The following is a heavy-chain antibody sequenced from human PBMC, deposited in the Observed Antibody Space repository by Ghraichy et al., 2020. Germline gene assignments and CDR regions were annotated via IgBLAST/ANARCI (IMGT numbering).Heavy chain of an antibody. J-gene: IGHJ3*02. V-gene: IGHV4-61*01. CDR1: GGSVSSGSYY. CDR2: FHYSGST. D-gene: IGHD6-13*01. Sequence: SETLSLTCTVSGGSVSSGSYYWNWIRQSPGKGLEWIGSFHYSGSTNYNPALKSRVTISVDTSKNQFSLKVSSVTAADTDVYYCARDSPAAGTAFDIWGRGTMVTVSS. CDR3: ARDSPAAGTAFDI.